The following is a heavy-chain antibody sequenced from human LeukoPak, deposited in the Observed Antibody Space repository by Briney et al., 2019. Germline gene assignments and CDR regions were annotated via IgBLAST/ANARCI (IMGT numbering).Heavy chain of an antibody. D-gene: IGHD2-2*01. J-gene: IGHJ6*03. CDR2: FNPNSGGT. V-gene: IGHV1-2*02. Sequence: ASVKVSXKASGYTFTGYYMHWVRQAPGQGLEWMGWFNPNSGGTNYAQKFQGRVTMTRDTSISTAYMELSRLRSDDTAVYYCASCSSTSCKNYYYYYMDVWGKGTTVTVSS. CDR1: GYTFTGYY. CDR3: ASCSSTSCKNYYYYYMDV.